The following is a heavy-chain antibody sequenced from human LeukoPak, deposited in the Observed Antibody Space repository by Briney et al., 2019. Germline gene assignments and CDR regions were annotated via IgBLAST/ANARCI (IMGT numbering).Heavy chain of an antibody. CDR3: AAFLSGTYWYFDY. D-gene: IGHD1-26*01. CDR1: GDPISSYY. V-gene: IGHV4-4*07. Sequence: SSETLSLTCTVSGDPISSYYWSWIRQPAERGLEWLGHIYTSGSTNSYTSGSTDYNPSLKSRVTISLDRSKNQFSLKLSSVTAADTAVYYCAAFLSGTYWYFDYWGQGALVTVSS. CDR2: IYTSGSTNSYTSGST. J-gene: IGHJ4*02.